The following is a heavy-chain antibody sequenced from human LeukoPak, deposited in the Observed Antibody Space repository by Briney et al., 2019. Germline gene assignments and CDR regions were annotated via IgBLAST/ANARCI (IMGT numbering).Heavy chain of an antibody. Sequence: PTETLSLTCTVSGGSISSSSYYWGWIRQPPGKGLEWIGSIYHSGSTYYNPSLKSRVTISVDTSKNQFSLKLSSVTAADTAVYYCARDSKVDTAIWGQGTLVTVSS. V-gene: IGHV4-39*07. CDR1: GGSISSSSYY. CDR3: ARDSKVDTAI. J-gene: IGHJ4*02. CDR2: IYHSGST. D-gene: IGHD5-18*01.